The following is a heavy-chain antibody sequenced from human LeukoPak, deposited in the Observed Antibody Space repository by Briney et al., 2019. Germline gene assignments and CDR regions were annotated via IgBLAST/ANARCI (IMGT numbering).Heavy chain of an antibody. D-gene: IGHD6-13*01. CDR2: IKSKSDGGTA. Sequence: GGSLRLSCAASGFTFSNAWMKWFRQAPGKGLEWVGRIKSKSDGGTADYTAPVRGRFTMSRDDSKNTLYLQMSSLKTEDTAVYYCIASPAAGIDYWGQGTQVTVSS. CDR3: IASPAAGIDY. J-gene: IGHJ4*02. CDR1: GFTFSNAW. V-gene: IGHV3-15*01.